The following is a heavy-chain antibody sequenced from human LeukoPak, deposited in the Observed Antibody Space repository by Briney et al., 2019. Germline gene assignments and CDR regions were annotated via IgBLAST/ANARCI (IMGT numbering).Heavy chain of an antibody. D-gene: IGHD5-24*01. Sequence: PGGSLRLSCAASGFTFSSYWMSWVRQAPGKGLEWVANMKRDGSEMYYVDSVRGRFTISRDNAKNSLYLQMSSLRAEDTALYYCAKDRGTPDAFDLWGQGTMVTVSS. CDR1: GFTFSSYW. CDR2: MKRDGSEM. V-gene: IGHV3-7*01. CDR3: AKDRGTPDAFDL. J-gene: IGHJ3*01.